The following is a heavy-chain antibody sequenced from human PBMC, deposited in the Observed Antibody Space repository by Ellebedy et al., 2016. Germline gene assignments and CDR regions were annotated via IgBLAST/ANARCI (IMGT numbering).Heavy chain of an antibody. Sequence: GESLKISCAASGFTFSSYAMSWVRQAPGKGLEWVSAISGSGGSTYYADSVKGRFTISRDNSKNTLYLQMNSLRAEDTAVYYCAKDWGSGWYGNWFDPWGQGTLVTVSS. CDR3: AKDWGSGWYGNWFDP. V-gene: IGHV3-23*01. D-gene: IGHD6-19*01. CDR2: ISGSGGST. J-gene: IGHJ5*02. CDR1: GFTFSSYA.